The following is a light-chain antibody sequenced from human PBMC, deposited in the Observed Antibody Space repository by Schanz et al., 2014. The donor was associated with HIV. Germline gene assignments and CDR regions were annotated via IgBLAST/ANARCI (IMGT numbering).Light chain of an antibody. CDR1: QSVSSNF. V-gene: IGKV3-20*01. CDR2: GTS. Sequence: EIVLTQSPGTLSLSPGERATLSCRASQSVSSNFLAWYQQKPGQAPRLVIFGTSNRATGIPDRFSGSDSGTDFTLSISRLEPEDFAVYYCQQYGSSPWTFGQGTKVEIK. J-gene: IGKJ1*01. CDR3: QQYGSSPWT.